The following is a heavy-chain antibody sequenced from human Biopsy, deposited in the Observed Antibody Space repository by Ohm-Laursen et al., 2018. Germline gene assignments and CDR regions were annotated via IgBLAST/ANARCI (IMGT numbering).Heavy chain of an antibody. V-gene: IGHV1-24*01. J-gene: IGHJ4*02. CDR2: FDREERKT. D-gene: IGHD3-9*01. CDR1: GYTLNELS. CDR3: AIDGNDFLTDYLKIDQ. Sequence: SVKVSCKVSGYTLNELSMHWVRQVPGKGLEWMGGFDREERKTVYAEKFQGRVTMTEDTSTDTVYMEVTSLRSDDTAVYYCAIDGNDFLTDYLKIDQWGQGTLVTVSS.